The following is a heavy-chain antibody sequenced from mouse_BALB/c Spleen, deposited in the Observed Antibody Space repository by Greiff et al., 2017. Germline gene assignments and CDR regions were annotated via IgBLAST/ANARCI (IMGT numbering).Heavy chain of an antibody. D-gene: IGHD2-4*01. CDR2: ISSGGSYT. CDR1: GFTFSSYT. Sequence: EVQGVESGGGLVKPGGSLKLSCAASGFTFSSYTMSWVRQTPEKRLEWVATISSGGSYTYYPDSVKGRFTISRDNAKNTLYLQMSSLKSEDTAMYYCTRDRRDYEGFACWGQGTLVTVSA. CDR3: TRDRRDYEGFAC. J-gene: IGHJ3*01. V-gene: IGHV5-6-4*01.